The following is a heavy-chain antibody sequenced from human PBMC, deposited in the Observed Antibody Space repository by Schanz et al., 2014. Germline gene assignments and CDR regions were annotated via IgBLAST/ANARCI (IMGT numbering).Heavy chain of an antibody. Sequence: QVQLVESGGGVVQPGGSLRLSCAASGFTFSFSGMQWVRQAPGKGLEWVAFIRYDGSNKYYADSVKGRFTISRDNSKNTLYLQMNSLRAEDTAVYYCAKVGLYYYGSGFDYWGQGTLVTVSS. CDR1: GFTFSFSG. D-gene: IGHD3-10*01. CDR3: AKVGLYYYGSGFDY. CDR2: IRYDGSNK. V-gene: IGHV3-30*02. J-gene: IGHJ4*02.